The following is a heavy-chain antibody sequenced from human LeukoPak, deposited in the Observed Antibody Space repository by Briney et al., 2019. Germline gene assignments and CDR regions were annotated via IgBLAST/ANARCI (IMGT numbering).Heavy chain of an antibody. D-gene: IGHD3-3*01. CDR1: GFTFSSYA. CDR2: ISSNGGST. Sequence: GGSLRLSCAASGFTFSSYAMSWVRQAPGKGLEYVSAISSNGGSTYYANSVKGRFTISRDNSKNTLYLQMGSLRAEDMAVYYCARHGHYDFWSGYSLDYWGQGTLVTVSS. V-gene: IGHV3-64*01. J-gene: IGHJ4*02. CDR3: ARHGHYDFWSGYSLDY.